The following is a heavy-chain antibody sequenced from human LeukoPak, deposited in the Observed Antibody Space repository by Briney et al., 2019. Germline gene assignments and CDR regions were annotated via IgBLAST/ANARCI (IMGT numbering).Heavy chain of an antibody. CDR2: IDYSGST. D-gene: IGHD3-22*01. J-gene: IGHJ4*02. CDR1: GGSISNSYYY. CDR3: ARLHYYDSSGYYYRFDY. Sequence: PSETLSRTCTVSGGSISNSYYYWGWIRQPPGKGLEWIGSIDYSGSTYYNPSLKSRVTISVDTSKNQFSLKLSSVTAADTAVYYCARLHYYDSSGYYYRFDYWGQGTLVTVSS. V-gene: IGHV4-39*01.